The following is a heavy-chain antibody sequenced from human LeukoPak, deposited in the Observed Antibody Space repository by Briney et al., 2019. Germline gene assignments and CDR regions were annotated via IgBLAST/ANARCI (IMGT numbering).Heavy chain of an antibody. CDR1: GGSISSYY. CDR2: IYYSGST. Sequence: SETLSLTCTVSGGSISSYYWSWIRQPPGKGLEWIGYIYYSGSTNYNPSLKSRVTISVDTSKNQFSLQLSSVPAADTAVYYCARAVIRRYYDSEFGPWGQGTLVTVSS. V-gene: IGHV4-59*01. D-gene: IGHD3-22*01. J-gene: IGHJ5*02. CDR3: ARAVIRRYYDSEFGP.